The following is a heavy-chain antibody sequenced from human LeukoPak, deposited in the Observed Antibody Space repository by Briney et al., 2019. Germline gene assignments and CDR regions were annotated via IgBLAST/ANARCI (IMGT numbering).Heavy chain of an antibody. Sequence: GGSLRLSCAASGFTFSSCSMNWVRQAPGKGLEWVSDISSSSSTIYYADSVKGRFTISRDNAKNSLYLQMNSLRAEDTAVYYCARVFRELPFDAFDIWGQGTMVTVSS. D-gene: IGHD1-26*01. J-gene: IGHJ3*02. CDR3: ARVFRELPFDAFDI. CDR1: GFTFSSCS. CDR2: ISSSSSTI. V-gene: IGHV3-48*04.